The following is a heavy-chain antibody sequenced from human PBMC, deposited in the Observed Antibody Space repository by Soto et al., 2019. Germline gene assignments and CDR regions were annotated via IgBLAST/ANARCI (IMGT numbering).Heavy chain of an antibody. J-gene: IGHJ6*03. D-gene: IGHD3-9*01. CDR2: IIPILGIA. CDR1: GGTFSSYT. V-gene: IGHV1-69*08. Sequence: QFQLVQSGAEVNKPGSSAKVYCKASGGTFSSYTLSWVRQAPGQGLEWMGRIIPILGIANYAQKFQGRVTIHADKSMSQAYTELSSLRSGDTAVYCCAREHPHYDILTGYYRGYYMDVWGKGTTVTGSS. CDR3: AREHPHYDILTGYYRGYYMDV.